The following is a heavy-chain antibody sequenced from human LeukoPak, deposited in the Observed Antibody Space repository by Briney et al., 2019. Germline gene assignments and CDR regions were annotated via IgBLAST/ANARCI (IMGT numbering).Heavy chain of an antibody. CDR2: IFYSGST. CDR1: GGSIRSYY. V-gene: IGHV4-59*01. Sequence: KPSETLSLTCTVSGGSIRSYYWSWIRKPPGKRLEWIGYIFYSGSTNYNPSLKSRVTISVDTSKNQFSLKLSSVTAADTAVSYCARGYYGSGSYYLYYYYYMDVWGKGNTVTVSS. CDR3: ARGYYGSGSYYLYYYYYMDV. D-gene: IGHD3-10*01. J-gene: IGHJ6*03.